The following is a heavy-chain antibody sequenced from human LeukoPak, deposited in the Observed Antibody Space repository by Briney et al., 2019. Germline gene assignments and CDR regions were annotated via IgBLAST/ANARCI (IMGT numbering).Heavy chain of an antibody. CDR2: IYTSGST. CDR3: ARDILTGPQRENDAFDI. V-gene: IGHV4-4*07. Sequence: PSETLSLTCTVSGGSISSYYWSWIRQPAGKGLEWIGRIYTSGSTNYNPSLKSRVTMSVDTSKNQFSLKLSSVTAADTAVYYCARDILTGPQRENDAFDIWGQGTMVTVSS. J-gene: IGHJ3*02. D-gene: IGHD3-9*01. CDR1: GGSISSYY.